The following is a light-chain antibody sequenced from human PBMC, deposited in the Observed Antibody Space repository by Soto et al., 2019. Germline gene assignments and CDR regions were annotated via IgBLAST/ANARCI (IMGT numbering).Light chain of an antibody. V-gene: IGLV2-23*02. CDR2: NVT. J-gene: IGLJ1*01. Sequence: SVLTQPASVSGSPGQSITISCSGNAVSYQLVSWYQQQPGKAPKLILYNVTRRPSGVSNRFSGFKSGTTASLKITGLQAEDEADYYCCSFVGVTNDVFGNGTKLTVL. CDR1: GNAVSYQL. CDR3: CSFVGVTNDV.